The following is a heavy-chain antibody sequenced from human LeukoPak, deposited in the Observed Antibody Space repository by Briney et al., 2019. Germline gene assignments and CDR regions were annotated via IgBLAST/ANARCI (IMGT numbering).Heavy chain of an antibody. D-gene: IGHD2-2*01. Sequence: SETLSLTCAVSGYSISSGYYWGWIRQPPGKGLEWIGSIYQIGSTYYNPSLKSRVSISAATSKNQFCLKLSSVTAADTAVYYCARHGCSSTSCLDYWGQGTLVTVSS. CDR3: ARHGCSSTSCLDY. J-gene: IGHJ4*02. CDR1: GYSISSGYY. CDR2: IYQIGST. V-gene: IGHV4-38-2*01.